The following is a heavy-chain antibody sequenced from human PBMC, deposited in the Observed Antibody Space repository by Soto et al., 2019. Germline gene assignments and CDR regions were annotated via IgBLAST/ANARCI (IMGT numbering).Heavy chain of an antibody. J-gene: IGHJ4*02. D-gene: IGHD6-13*01. V-gene: IGHV1-69*01. Sequence: QVQLVQSGAEVKKPGSSVKVSCKASGGTFSSYAISWVRQAPGQGLEWMGGIIPIFGTANYAQKFQGRVKITADESTSKAYMELSSLRSEDTAVYYCARERDSGSSWYGWKDYWGQGTLVTVSS. CDR1: GGTFSSYA. CDR2: IIPIFGTA. CDR3: ARERDSGSSWYGWKDY.